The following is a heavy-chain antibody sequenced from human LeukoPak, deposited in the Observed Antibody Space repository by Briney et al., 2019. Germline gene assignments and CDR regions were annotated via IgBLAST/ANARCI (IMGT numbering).Heavy chain of an antibody. CDR3: GXXXXXAGETLGY. D-gene: IGHD7-27*01. CDR2: INHSEIP. CDR1: GGXXXXYX. Sequence: XGGXXXXYXWSWIRQPPGKGLXWVGEINHSEIPRXNPSLKRRVTISLDXXXNQFSLNLTSVTAADTALYYCGXXXXXAGETLGYWGQGTLVAVSS. J-gene: IGHJ4*02. V-gene: IGHV4-34*01.